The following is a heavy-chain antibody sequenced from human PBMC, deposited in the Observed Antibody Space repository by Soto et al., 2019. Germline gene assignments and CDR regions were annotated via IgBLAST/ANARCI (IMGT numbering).Heavy chain of an antibody. CDR1: GYTFTSYG. CDR3: ARVPREIILVGMDV. J-gene: IGHJ6*02. Sequence: QVQLVQSGAEVKKPGASVMVSCKTSGYTFTSYGINWVRQPPGQGLEWMGWISGKTGQTSYAQKLQGRVTITADTSTSTAYMELRSLRSDDTAVYYCARVPREIILVGMDVWGQGTTITVSS. D-gene: IGHD2-2*01. CDR2: ISGKTGQT. V-gene: IGHV1-18*01.